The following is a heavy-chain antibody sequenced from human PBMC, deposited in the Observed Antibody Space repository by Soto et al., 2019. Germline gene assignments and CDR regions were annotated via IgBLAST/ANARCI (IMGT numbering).Heavy chain of an antibody. CDR3: ARDRGIAAAGTFDP. CDR1: GYTFTSYG. Sequence: GASVKVSCTASGYTFTSYGISWVRQAPGQGLEWMGWISAYNGNTNYAQKLQGRVTMTTDTSTSTAYMELRSLRSDDTAVYYCARDRGIAAAGTFDPWGQGTLVTVSS. V-gene: IGHV1-18*01. CDR2: ISAYNGNT. J-gene: IGHJ5*02. D-gene: IGHD6-13*01.